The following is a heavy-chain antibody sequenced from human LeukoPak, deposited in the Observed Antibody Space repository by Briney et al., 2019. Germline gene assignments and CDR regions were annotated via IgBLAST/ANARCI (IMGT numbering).Heavy chain of an antibody. CDR2: INAGNGNT. Sequence: ASVKVSCKASGYTFTSNAMHWVRQAPGQRLEWMGWINAGNGNTKYSQEFQGRVTMTEDTSTDTAYMELSSLRSEDTAVYYCATKLLWFGELFLWFDPWGQGTLVTVSS. V-gene: IGHV1-3*03. CDR1: GYTFTSNA. CDR3: ATKLLWFGELFLWFDP. J-gene: IGHJ5*02. D-gene: IGHD3-10*01.